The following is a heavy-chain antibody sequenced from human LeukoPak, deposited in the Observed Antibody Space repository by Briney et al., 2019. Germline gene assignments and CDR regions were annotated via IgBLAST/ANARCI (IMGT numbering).Heavy chain of an antibody. CDR3: ARAGVQYNWNSDYYYYMDV. CDR1: GFTFSSYS. CDR2: ISSSSSTI. J-gene: IGHJ6*03. Sequence: GGSLRLSCAASGFTFSSYSMNWVRQAPGKGLEWVSYISSSSSTIYYADSVKGRFTISRDNAKNSLYLQMNSLRAEDTAVYYCARAGVQYNWNSDYYYYMDVWGKGTTVTVSS. D-gene: IGHD1-7*01. V-gene: IGHV3-48*01.